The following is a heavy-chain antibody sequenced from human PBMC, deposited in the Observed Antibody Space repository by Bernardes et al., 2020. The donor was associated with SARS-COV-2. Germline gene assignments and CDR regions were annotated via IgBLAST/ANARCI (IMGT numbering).Heavy chain of an antibody. D-gene: IGHD2-15*01. CDR3: AKDKGGGSTEPSDY. Sequence: GGSLRLSCAGSGFTFTGHAMTWVRQAPGKGLEWVSAIRANGDSTYYADSVKGRFTISRDISKNTLYLQMNSLRAEDTALYYCAKDKGGGSTEPSDYWGQGTLVTVSS. V-gene: IGHV3-23*01. J-gene: IGHJ4*02. CDR1: GFTFTGHA. CDR2: IRANGDST.